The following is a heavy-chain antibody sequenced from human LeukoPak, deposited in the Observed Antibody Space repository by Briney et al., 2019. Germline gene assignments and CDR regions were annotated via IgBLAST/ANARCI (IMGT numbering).Heavy chain of an antibody. Sequence: SETLSLTCTVSGGSISSYYWSWIRQPPGKGLEWIGYIYYSGSTNYNPSLKSRVTISVDTSKNQFSMKLSSVTAADTAVYYCARVIAAAGQYYFDYWGQGTLVTVSS. J-gene: IGHJ4*02. D-gene: IGHD6-13*01. V-gene: IGHV4-59*01. CDR2: IYYSGST. CDR3: ARVIAAAGQYYFDY. CDR1: GGSISSYY.